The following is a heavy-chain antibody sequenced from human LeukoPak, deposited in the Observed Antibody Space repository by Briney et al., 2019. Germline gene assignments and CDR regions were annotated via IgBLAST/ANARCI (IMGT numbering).Heavy chain of an antibody. CDR3: AKIREPYLVGAYFDY. CDR2: ISGDGGST. D-gene: IGHD2-8*02. V-gene: IGHV3-23*01. CDR1: GFSFDDYA. J-gene: IGHJ4*02. Sequence: GGSLRLSCAAPGFSFDDYAIHWVRQAPGKGLEWVSLISGDGGSTYYADSVKGRFTISRDNSKNTLYLQMNSLRAEDTAVYYCAKIREPYLVGAYFDYWGQGTLVTVSS.